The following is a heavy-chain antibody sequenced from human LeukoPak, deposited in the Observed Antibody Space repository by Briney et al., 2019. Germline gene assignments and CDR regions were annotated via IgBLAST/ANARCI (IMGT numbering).Heavy chain of an antibody. CDR2: IDKKTKNYET. CDR3: TRDAGTYNWLDP. CDR1: GFTFSDCS. Sequence: GGSLRLSCAASGFTFSDCSIHWVRQASGKGLEWVGLIDKKTKNYETAYAESVRGRFTISRDDSKNTAYLQMDSLEIEDTALYYCTRDAGTYNWLDPWGQGTLVTVSS. V-gene: IGHV3-73*01. D-gene: IGHD1-26*01. J-gene: IGHJ5*02.